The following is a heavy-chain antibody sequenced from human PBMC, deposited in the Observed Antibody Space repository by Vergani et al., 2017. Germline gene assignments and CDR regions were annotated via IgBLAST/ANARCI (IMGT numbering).Heavy chain of an antibody. CDR1: GITFDDYA. CDR2: ISWNSGSI. CDR3: AKDRRLVRESGAFDI. V-gene: IGHV3-9*01. D-gene: IGHD6-6*01. J-gene: IGHJ3*02. Sequence: EVQLVESGGGLVQPGRSLRLSCAASGITFDDYAMHWVRQAPGKGLEWVSGISWNSGSIGYADSVKGRFTISRDNAKNSLYLQMNSLRAEDTALYYCAKDRRLVRESGAFDIWGQGTMVTVSS.